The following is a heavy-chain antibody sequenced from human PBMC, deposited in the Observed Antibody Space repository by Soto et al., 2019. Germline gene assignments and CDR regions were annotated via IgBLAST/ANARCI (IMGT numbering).Heavy chain of an antibody. V-gene: IGHV4-30-2*01. CDR1: GGSISSGGYS. CDR2: IYHSGST. CDR3: ASGRARYYYDSSGYSDY. D-gene: IGHD3-22*01. Sequence: PSETLSLTCAVSGGSISSGGYSWSWIRQPPGKGLEWIGYIYHSGSTYYNPSLKSRVTISVDRSKNQFSLKLSSVTAADTAVYYCASGRARYYYDSSGYSDYWGQGTMVTVSS. J-gene: IGHJ4*02.